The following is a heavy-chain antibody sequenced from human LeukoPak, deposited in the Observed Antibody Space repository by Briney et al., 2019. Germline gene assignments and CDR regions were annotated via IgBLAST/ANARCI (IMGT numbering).Heavy chain of an antibody. CDR2: IIPIFGTA. CDR1: GGTFSSYA. Sequence: SVKVSCKASGGTFSSYAISWVRQAPGQGLEWMGGIIPIFGTANYAQKFQGRVTITADESTSTAYMELSSLRSEDTAVYYCATNTVTTLRWYFDYWGQGTLVTVSS. D-gene: IGHD4-11*01. CDR3: ATNTVTTLRWYFDY. V-gene: IGHV1-69*13. J-gene: IGHJ4*02.